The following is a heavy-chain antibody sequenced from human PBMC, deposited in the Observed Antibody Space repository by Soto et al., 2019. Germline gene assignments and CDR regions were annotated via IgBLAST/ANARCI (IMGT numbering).Heavy chain of an antibody. CDR1: GFTFSRYW. Sequence: EVQLVESGGGLVQPGGSLRLSCAASGFTFSRYWMSWVRQAPGKGLEWVANIKQDGSEKYYVESVKGRFTMSRDNTKNTLYLQINVRTAKDTAIYYCVREDTRKNTDFRSVHDSTDAFDIWSQGRMVTVSS. V-gene: IGHV3-7*03. CDR3: VREDTRKNTDFRSVHDSTDAFDI. CDR2: IKQDGSEK. J-gene: IGHJ3*02. D-gene: IGHD3-3*01.